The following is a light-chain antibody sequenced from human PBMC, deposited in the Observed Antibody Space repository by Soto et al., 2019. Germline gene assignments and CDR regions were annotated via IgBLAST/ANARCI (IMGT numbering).Light chain of an antibody. CDR3: QQYHIWYT. V-gene: IGKV3-15*01. J-gene: IGKJ2*01. CDR2: ETS. Sequence: EIVVTQFQATLYVSPGERATLSCRTSQSVSTHLAWFQQRPGQAPRLLIYETSSRATGVPARFTGSGSETEFTLPHSSLQSEDFAVYYCQQYHIWYTCGQGTELEIK. CDR1: QSVSTH.